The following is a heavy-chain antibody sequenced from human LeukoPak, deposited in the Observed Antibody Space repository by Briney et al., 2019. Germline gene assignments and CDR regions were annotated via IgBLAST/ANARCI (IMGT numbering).Heavy chain of an antibody. V-gene: IGHV3-74*01. Sequence: PGGSLRLSCAASGFTFSSYWMHWVRQAPGKGLVWVSGINSDGSTTNYADYVKGRFTISRDNARNTLYLQMNSLRAEDTAVYYCANYNGDYLDYWGQGTLVAVSS. D-gene: IGHD5-24*01. CDR3: ANYNGDYLDY. CDR1: GFTFSSYW. CDR2: INSDGSTT. J-gene: IGHJ4*02.